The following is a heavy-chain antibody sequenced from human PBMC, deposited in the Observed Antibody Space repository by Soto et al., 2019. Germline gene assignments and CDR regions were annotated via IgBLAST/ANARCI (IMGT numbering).Heavy chain of an antibody. J-gene: IGHJ4*02. V-gene: IGHV3-48*01. Sequence: PGGSLRLSCAASGFIFSDYDMNWVRQAPGKGLEWISFIKTNSCAIYYAVSVKGRFTISRDNAKYSLYLQMKSLRVEDTASYCCGRDFVDSGCEYRGQGTLVTVSS. CDR3: GRDFVDSGCEY. CDR1: GFIFSDYD. D-gene: IGHD6-19*01. CDR2: IKTNSCAI.